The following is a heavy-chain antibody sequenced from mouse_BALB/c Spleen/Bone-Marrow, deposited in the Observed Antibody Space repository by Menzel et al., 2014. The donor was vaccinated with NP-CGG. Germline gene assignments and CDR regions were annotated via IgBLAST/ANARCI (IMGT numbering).Heavy chain of an antibody. J-gene: IGHJ3*01. Sequence: LQQSGPELVRPGASVKLSCKASGYTFTSYWMHWVKQRHGQGLEWIGNIYPGSGSTNYDEKFKSKGTLTVDTSSSTAYMHLSSLTSEDSAVYYCTREDYRYGWFAYWGQGTLVTVSA. D-gene: IGHD2-14*01. CDR2: IYPGSGST. CDR1: GYTFTSYW. V-gene: IGHV1S22*01. CDR3: TREDYRYGWFAY.